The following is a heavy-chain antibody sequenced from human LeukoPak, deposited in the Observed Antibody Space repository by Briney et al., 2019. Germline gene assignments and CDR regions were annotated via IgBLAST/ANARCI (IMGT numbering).Heavy chain of an antibody. Sequence: PGGSLRLSCVASGFSFSNHGMHWVRQAPGKGLEWVSVIANDGGAKFYADSVKGRFTLSRDNSKNMFFLQMNFLTVEDTAIYYCAREATWGQWYFDHWGQGTPVTVSS. CDR1: GFSFSNHG. CDR3: AREATWGQWYFDH. V-gene: IGHV3-30*03. CDR2: IANDGGAK. D-gene: IGHD6-19*01. J-gene: IGHJ4*02.